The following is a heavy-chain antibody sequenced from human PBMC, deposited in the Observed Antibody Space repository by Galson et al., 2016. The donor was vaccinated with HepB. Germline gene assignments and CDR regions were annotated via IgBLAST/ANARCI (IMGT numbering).Heavy chain of an antibody. V-gene: IGHV1-69*06. Sequence: SVKVSCKASGGTFSKCPVAWVRQAPGQGLEWMGGINPISGTTKYAQKFQGRVTITADKSTSTAYMEVNNLRSEDTAVYFCARGRYETLTGYSKVVYDDMDVWSQGTTVTVS. CDR2: INPISGTT. J-gene: IGHJ6*02. CDR1: GGTFSKCP. CDR3: ARGRYETLTGYSKVVYDDMDV. D-gene: IGHD3-9*01.